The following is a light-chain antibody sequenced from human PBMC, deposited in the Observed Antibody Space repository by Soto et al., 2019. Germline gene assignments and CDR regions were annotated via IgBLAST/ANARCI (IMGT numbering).Light chain of an antibody. J-gene: IGKJ2*01. CDR2: MIS. V-gene: IGKV2-24*01. Sequence: DIVLTQTPLSSPVTLGQPASISCRSSQSLVHGDGNTYLSWLQQRPGQPPRLLIYMISNRFPGVPDRFAGSGAGTDFTLRISGVEAEDVGVYYCMQATQAYTFGQGTKLEIK. CDR1: QSLVHGDGNTY. CDR3: MQATQAYT.